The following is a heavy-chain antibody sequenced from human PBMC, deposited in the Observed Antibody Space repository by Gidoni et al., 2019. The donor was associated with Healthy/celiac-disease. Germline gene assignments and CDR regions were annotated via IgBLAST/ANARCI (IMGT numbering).Heavy chain of an antibody. J-gene: IGHJ4*02. CDR1: GFTFSSYA. CDR3: ARDWIDGSGSYYPIDY. D-gene: IGHD3-10*01. CDR2: ISYDGSNK. Sequence: QVQLVESGGGVVQPGRYLRLSCEASGFTFSSYAMHWVRQAPGKGLEWVAVISYDGSNKYYADSVKGRFTISRDNSKNTLYLQMNSLRAEDTAVYYCARDWIDGSGSYYPIDYWGQGTLVTVSS. V-gene: IGHV3-30-3*01.